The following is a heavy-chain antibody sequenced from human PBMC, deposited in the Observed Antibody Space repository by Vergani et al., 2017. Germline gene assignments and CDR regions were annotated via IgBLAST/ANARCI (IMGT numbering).Heavy chain of an antibody. CDR1: GGSISSYY. D-gene: IGHD3-22*01. CDR3: ARGIYDSSGYYYSVAFDI. Sequence: QVQLQESGPGLVKPSETLSLTCTVSGGSISSYYWSWIRQPPGKGLEWIGYIYYSGSTNYNPSLKSRVTISVDTSKNQFSLKLSSVTAADTAVYYCARGIYDSSGYYYSVAFDIWGQGTMVTVSS. V-gene: IGHV4-59*01. J-gene: IGHJ3*02. CDR2: IYYSGST.